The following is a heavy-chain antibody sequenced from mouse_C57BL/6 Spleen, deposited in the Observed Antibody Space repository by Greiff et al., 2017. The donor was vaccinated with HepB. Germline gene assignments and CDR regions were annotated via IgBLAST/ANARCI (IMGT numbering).Heavy chain of an antibody. CDR3: KGYGFHY. J-gene: IGHJ2*01. CDR2: IDPETGGT. Sequence: VQLQQSGAELVRPGASVTLSCKASGYTFPDYEMHWVKQTPVHGLEWIGAIDPETGGTAYNQKFKGKAILTADKSSSTAHMELRSLTSEDSAVYYCKGYGFHYWGQGTTLTVSS. D-gene: IGHD2-2*01. CDR1: GYTFPDYE. V-gene: IGHV1-15*01.